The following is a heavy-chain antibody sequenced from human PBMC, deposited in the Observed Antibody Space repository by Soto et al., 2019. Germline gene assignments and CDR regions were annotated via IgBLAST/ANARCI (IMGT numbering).Heavy chain of an antibody. CDR2: ISSSSSYI. V-gene: IGHV3-21*01. CDR1: GFTFSSYS. CDR3: ARDGEDIVVVVAANLSGMDV. Sequence: GGSLRLSCAASGFTFSSYSMNWVRQAPGKGLEWVSSISSSSSYIYYADSVKGRFTISRDNAKNSLYLQMNSLRAEDTAVYYCARDGEDIVVVVAANLSGMDVWGQGTTVTVSS. J-gene: IGHJ6*02. D-gene: IGHD2-15*01.